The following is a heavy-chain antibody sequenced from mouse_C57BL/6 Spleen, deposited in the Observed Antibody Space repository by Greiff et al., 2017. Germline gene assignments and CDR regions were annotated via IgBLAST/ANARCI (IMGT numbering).Heavy chain of an antibody. J-gene: IGHJ3*01. V-gene: IGHV1-81*01. D-gene: IGHD2-4*01. CDR2: IYPRSGNT. CDR3: ARSSYDYDGFAY. Sequence: LEESGAELARPGASVKLSCKASGYTFTSYGISWVKQRTGQGLEWIGEIYPRSGNTYYNEKFKGKATLTADKSSSTAYMELRSLTSEDSAVYFCARSSYDYDGFAYWGQGTLVTVSA. CDR1: GYTFTSYG.